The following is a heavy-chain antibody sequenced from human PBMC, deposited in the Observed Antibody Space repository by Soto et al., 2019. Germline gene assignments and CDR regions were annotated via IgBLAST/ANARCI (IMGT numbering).Heavy chain of an antibody. CDR2: LSNSGTYT. D-gene: IGHD3-9*01. CDR1: GFAFSDYY. CDR3: ARDRYGFDY. J-gene: IGHJ4*02. V-gene: IGHV3-11*05. Sequence: GGSLRLSCAASGFAFSDYYMTWIRQAPGKGLEWVSSLSNSGTYTNYADSVKGRFITSRDNAKNSLFLHLNSLGAEDTAVYFCARDRYGFDYWGQGALVTVSS.